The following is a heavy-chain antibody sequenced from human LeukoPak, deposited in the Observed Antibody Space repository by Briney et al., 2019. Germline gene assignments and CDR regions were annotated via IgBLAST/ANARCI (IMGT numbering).Heavy chain of an antibody. J-gene: IGHJ3*02. CDR3: ARPGVGSGRYGAFDI. D-gene: IGHD5-18*01. V-gene: IGHV4-59*08. CDR2: IYYTGST. CDR1: GGSISRYY. Sequence: SETLSLTCTVSGGSISRYYWSWIRQPPGKGLEWIGFIYYTGSTNYNPSLQSRVTISLDTSKNQFSLKLSSVTAADTAVYYCARPGVGSGRYGAFDIWGQGTMVAVSS.